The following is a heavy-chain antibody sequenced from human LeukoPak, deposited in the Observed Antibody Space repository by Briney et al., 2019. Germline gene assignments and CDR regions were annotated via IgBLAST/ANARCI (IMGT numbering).Heavy chain of an antibody. CDR3: ATSTDYYGSGSYYSPYYYYGMDV. D-gene: IGHD3-10*01. Sequence: VASVNVTCKASGGTFSSYAFSRVGQAPAQELEWMGGIIHIFGTAHYAQKFQGRVTITADKSTSTAYMELSSLRSEDTAVYYCATSTDYYGSGSYYSPYYYYGMDVWGKGTTVTVSS. V-gene: IGHV1-69*06. CDR2: IIHIFGTA. CDR1: GGTFSSYA. J-gene: IGHJ6*04.